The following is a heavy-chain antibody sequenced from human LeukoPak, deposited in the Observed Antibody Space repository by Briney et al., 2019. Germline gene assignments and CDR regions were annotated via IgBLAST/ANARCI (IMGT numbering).Heavy chain of an antibody. V-gene: IGHV1-2*02. D-gene: IGHD2-8*01. CDR3: ARNGPSADDAFDI. CDR1: GYTFTGYY. Sequence: GASVKVSCKASGYTFTGYYMHWVRQAPGQGLEWMGWINPNSGGTNYAQKFQGRVTMTRNTSISTAYMELSSLRSEDTAVYYCARNGPSADDAFDIWGQGTMVTVSS. CDR2: INPNSGGT. J-gene: IGHJ3*02.